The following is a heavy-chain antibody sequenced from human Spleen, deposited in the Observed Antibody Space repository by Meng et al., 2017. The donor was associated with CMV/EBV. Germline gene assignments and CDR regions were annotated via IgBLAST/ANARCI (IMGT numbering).Heavy chain of an antibody. V-gene: IGHV4-34*01. CDR2: INHSGST. D-gene: IGHD2-15*01. CDR1: GGSLSGYY. Sequence: GSLRLSCAVYGGSLSGYYWSWIRQPPGKGLEWIGEINHSGSTNYNPSLKSRVTILVDTSKNQFSLKLSSVTAADTAVYYCARLSGDTSDDAFDIWGQGTMVTVSS. J-gene: IGHJ3*02. CDR3: ARLSGDTSDDAFDI.